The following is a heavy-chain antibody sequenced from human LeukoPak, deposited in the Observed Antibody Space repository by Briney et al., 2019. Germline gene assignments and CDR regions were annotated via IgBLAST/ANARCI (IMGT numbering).Heavy chain of an antibody. CDR1: GASTSSYY. V-gene: IGHV4-4*07. CDR2: IYTSGST. J-gene: IGHJ5*02. CDR3: ARDRGSGSNLGYNWFDP. D-gene: IGHD1-26*01. Sequence: SETLSLTCTVSGASTSSYYWDWIRQPAGKGLEWIGRIYTSGSTDYNPSLKSRVTMSLDTFKNQFSLKLSSVTAADTAVYYCARDRGSGSNLGYNWFDPWGQGTLVTVSS.